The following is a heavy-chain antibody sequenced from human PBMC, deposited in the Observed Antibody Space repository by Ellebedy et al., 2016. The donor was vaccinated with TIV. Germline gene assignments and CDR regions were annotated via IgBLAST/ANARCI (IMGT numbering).Heavy chain of an antibody. V-gene: IGHV3-11*06. CDR1: GFTFRDYY. D-gene: IGHD1-1*01. CDR2: ISVSSSYT. Sequence: GESLKISCAASGFTFRDYYMNWIRQAPGKGLEWISYISVSSSYTNYADSVKGRFTISRDNAKHALYLQMDSLRAEDTALYYCARVVAPWRDDAFDIWGQGTMVTVSS. J-gene: IGHJ3*02. CDR3: ARVVAPWRDDAFDI.